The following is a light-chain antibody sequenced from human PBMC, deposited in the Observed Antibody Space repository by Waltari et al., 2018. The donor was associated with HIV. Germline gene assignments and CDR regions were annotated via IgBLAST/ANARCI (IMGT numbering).Light chain of an antibody. V-gene: IGLV3-1*01. J-gene: IGLJ2*01. Sequence: SYELTQPPSVSVSPGQTASITCSGDKLGDKFACWYQQKPGQSPVVVVYQDTRRPSGIPERFSGSNSGSTATLTISGTQAMDEADYYCQAWDSSTAVFGGGTKLTVL. CDR2: QDT. CDR3: QAWDSSTAV. CDR1: KLGDKF.